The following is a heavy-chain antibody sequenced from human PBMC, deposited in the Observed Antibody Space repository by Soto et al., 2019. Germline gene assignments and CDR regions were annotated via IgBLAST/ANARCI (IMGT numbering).Heavy chain of an antibody. CDR2: INPSGGST. D-gene: IGHD1-26*01. CDR1: GYTFTSYD. J-gene: IGHJ4*02. CDR3: ARVVGATYYFDY. V-gene: IGHV1-46*01. Sequence: ASVKVSCKVSGYTFTSYDINWVRQATGQGLEWMGIINPSGGSTSYAQKFQGRVTMTRDTSTSTVYMELSSLRSEDTAVYYCARVVGATYYFDYWGQGTLVTVSS.